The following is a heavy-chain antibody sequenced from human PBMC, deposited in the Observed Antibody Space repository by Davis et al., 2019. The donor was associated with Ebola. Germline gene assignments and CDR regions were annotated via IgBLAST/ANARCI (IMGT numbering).Heavy chain of an antibody. D-gene: IGHD6-13*01. J-gene: IGHJ3*02. Sequence: SETLSLTCTVSGGSISRYYWSWIRQPPGKGLEWIGYIYYSGSTNYNPSLKSRVTISVDKSKNQFSLKLSSVTAADTAVYYCARPRGGQQLDAFDIWGQGTMVTVSS. CDR2: IYYSGST. V-gene: IGHV4-59*12. CDR1: GGSISRYY. CDR3: ARPRGGQQLDAFDI.